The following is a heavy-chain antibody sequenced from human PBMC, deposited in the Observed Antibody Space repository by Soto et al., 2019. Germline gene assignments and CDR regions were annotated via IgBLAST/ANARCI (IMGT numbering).Heavy chain of an antibody. Sequence: PSETLSLTCTVSGGSVSTYYWSWIRQPPGKGLEWIAYVYYSGITNNNPSLKSRVSISIDTSKNHFSLKLTSVTPADTAVYYCATLVGPIEDVAFDIWGQGTMVTVSS. V-gene: IGHV4-59*02. CDR3: ATLVGPIEDVAFDI. D-gene: IGHD1-26*01. J-gene: IGHJ3*02. CDR2: VYYSGIT. CDR1: GGSVSTYY.